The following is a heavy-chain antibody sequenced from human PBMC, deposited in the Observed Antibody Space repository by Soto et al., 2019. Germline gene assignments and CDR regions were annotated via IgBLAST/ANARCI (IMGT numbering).Heavy chain of an antibody. CDR1: GYTFTSYA. V-gene: IGHV1-3*01. J-gene: IGHJ3*02. CDR2: INAGNDNT. Sequence: GASVKVSCKASGYTFTSYAVHWVRQAPGQRLEWMGWINAGNDNTKYSQKFQGRVTITRDTSASTAYMELSSLRSEDTAVFYCARETSSGYSFAFDIWGQGTMVTVSS. CDR3: ARETSSGYSFAFDI. D-gene: IGHD3-22*01.